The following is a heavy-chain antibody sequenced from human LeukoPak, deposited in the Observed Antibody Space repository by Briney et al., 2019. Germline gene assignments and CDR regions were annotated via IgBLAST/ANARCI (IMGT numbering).Heavy chain of an antibody. CDR2: INPNSGGT. V-gene: IGHV1-2*06. J-gene: IGHJ4*02. Sequence: GASVKVSCKASGYTFTGYYMQWVRQAPGQGLEWMGRINPNSGGTNYAQKFQGRVTMTRDTSISTAYMELSRLRSDDTAVYYCARSGITIFGVVKVFDYWGQGTLVTVSS. D-gene: IGHD3-3*01. CDR3: ARSGITIFGVVKVFDY. CDR1: GYTFTGYY.